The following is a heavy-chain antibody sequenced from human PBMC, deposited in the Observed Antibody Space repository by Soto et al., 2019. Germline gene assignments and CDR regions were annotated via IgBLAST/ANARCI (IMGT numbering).Heavy chain of an antibody. CDR3: ARDRAVDTAMVGAFDI. CDR1: GFTFSSYS. D-gene: IGHD5-18*01. CDR2: ISSSSYI. J-gene: IGHJ3*02. Sequence: GGSLRLSCAASGFTFSSYSMNWVRQAPGKGLEWVSSISSSSYIYYADSVKGRFTISRDNAKNSLYLQMNSLRAEDTAVYYCARDRAVDTAMVGAFDIWGQGTMVTVSS. V-gene: IGHV3-21*01.